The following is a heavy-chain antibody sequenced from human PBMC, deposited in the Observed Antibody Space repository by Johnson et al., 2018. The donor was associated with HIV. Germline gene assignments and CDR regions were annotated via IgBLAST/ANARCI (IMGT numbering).Heavy chain of an antibody. Sequence: QVQLVESGGGVVQPGRSLSLSCAASGFTFSSYAMYWVRQAPGKGLEWVAFISYDGSNKYYADSVKGRFNISRDNSKNTLYLQMNSLRAEDTAVYYCARTTYSSPGAFDIWGQGTMVTVSS. J-gene: IGHJ3*02. CDR2: ISYDGSNK. CDR3: ARTTYSSPGAFDI. V-gene: IGHV3-30-3*01. CDR1: GFTFSSYA. D-gene: IGHD6-19*01.